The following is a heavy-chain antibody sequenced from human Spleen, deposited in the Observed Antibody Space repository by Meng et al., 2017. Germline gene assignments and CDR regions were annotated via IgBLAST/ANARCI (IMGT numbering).Heavy chain of an antibody. Sequence: QVQRVQSGAEVKKPGASVKVSCQASGYTFTTYGFHWVRQAPGQRLEWMGWINVGNGNTKYSQKFQGRVTIIRDTSASTAYMELSSLRSEDTAVYYCARSVYDSSAMVDPWGQGTLVTVSS. J-gene: IGHJ5*02. CDR2: INVGNGNT. D-gene: IGHD3-22*01. V-gene: IGHV1-3*01. CDR1: GYTFTTYG. CDR3: ARSVYDSSAMVDP.